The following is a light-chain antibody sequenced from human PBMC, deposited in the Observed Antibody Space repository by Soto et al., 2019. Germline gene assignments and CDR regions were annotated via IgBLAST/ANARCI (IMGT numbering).Light chain of an antibody. V-gene: IGKV3D-20*02. CDR3: QVRTDWPPFKYT. CDR1: EGVASNY. J-gene: IGKJ2*01. Sequence: EIVLTQSPGTLSLSPGERATLSCRASEGVASNYLAWYQHKPGQAPRLLFFGASNRATGIPDRFSGSGSGTDFTLTISRVEPEDFAVYFCQVRTDWPPFKYTFGQGTKLEV. CDR2: GAS.